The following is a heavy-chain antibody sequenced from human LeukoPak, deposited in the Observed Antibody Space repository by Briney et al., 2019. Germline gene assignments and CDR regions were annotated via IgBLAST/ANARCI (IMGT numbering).Heavy chain of an antibody. V-gene: IGHV3-9*01. CDR2: ISWNSGSI. J-gene: IGHJ4*02. CDR3: AREGDIVLMVYAHFDY. CDR1: GFTFDDYA. Sequence: PGGSLRLSCAASGFTFDDYAMHWVRHAPGKGLEWVSGISWNSGSIGYADSVKGRFTISRDNAKNSLYLQMNSLRAGDTALYYCAREGDIVLMVYAHFDYWGQGTLVTVSS. D-gene: IGHD2-8*01.